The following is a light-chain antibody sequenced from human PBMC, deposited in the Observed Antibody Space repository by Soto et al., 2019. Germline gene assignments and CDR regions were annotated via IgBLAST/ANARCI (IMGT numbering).Light chain of an antibody. CDR2: AAS. V-gene: IGKV1-27*01. Sequence: DIQMTQSPSSLSASVGDRVTITCRASQGISNYLAWYQQKPGKVPKLLIYAASTLQSGVPSRFSGSGSGTDFTLKISRVEAEDVGVYYCLQVLEAPRTFGQGTKLEIK. J-gene: IGKJ2*01. CDR3: LQVLEAPRT. CDR1: QGISNY.